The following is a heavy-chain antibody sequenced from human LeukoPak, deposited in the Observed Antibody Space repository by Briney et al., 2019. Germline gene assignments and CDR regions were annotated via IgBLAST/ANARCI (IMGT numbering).Heavy chain of an antibody. CDR2: ISSSGAYI. Sequence: GGSLRLSCAASGFTFSAYSMNWVRQAPGKGLEWVSSISSSGAYIYYADSLKGRFTISRDNAENSLYLQMNSLRAEDTAVYYCARTLYSSTWRFDYWGQGTLVTVSS. D-gene: IGHD6-13*01. J-gene: IGHJ4*02. V-gene: IGHV3-21*01. CDR3: ARTLYSSTWRFDY. CDR1: GFTFSAYS.